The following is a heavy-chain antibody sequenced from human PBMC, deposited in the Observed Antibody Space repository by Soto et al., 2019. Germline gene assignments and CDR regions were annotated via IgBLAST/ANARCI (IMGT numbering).Heavy chain of an antibody. D-gene: IGHD2-15*01. J-gene: IGHJ4*02. Sequence: GGSLRLSCAASGFTFSSYGMHWVRQAPGKGLEWVAVISYDGSNKYYAGSVKGRFTISRDNSKNTLYLQMNSLRAEDTAVYYCAKDRSRLGSGYCSGGSCYLDYWGQGTLVTVSS. CDR2: ISYDGSNK. CDR1: GFTFSSYG. CDR3: AKDRSRLGSGYCSGGSCYLDY. V-gene: IGHV3-30*18.